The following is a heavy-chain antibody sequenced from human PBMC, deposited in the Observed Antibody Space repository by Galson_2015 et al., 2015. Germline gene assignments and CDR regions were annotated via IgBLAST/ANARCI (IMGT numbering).Heavy chain of an antibody. CDR2: IIPIFGTA. J-gene: IGHJ4*02. D-gene: IGHD2-2*02. CDR1: SSYA. V-gene: IGHV1-69*01. CDR3: AGHSVGNCSSTSCYRYD. Sequence: SSYAISWVRQAPGQGLEWMGGIIPIFGTANYAQKFQGRVTITADESTSTAYMELSSLRSEDTAVYYCAGHSVGNCSSTSCYRYDWGQGTLVTVSS.